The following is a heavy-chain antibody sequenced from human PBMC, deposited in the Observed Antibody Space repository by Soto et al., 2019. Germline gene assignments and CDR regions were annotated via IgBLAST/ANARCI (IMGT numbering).Heavy chain of an antibody. Sequence: GGSLRLSCAASGFTFSDYYMSWIRQAPGKGLEWVPYISSSGSTIYYADSVKGRFTISRDNAKNSLYLQMNSLRAEDTAVYYCARETHCSSTSCYARYYYYMDVWGKGTTVTVSS. CDR3: ARETHCSSTSCYARYYYYMDV. CDR1: GFTFSDYY. V-gene: IGHV3-11*01. D-gene: IGHD2-2*01. J-gene: IGHJ6*03. CDR2: ISSSGSTI.